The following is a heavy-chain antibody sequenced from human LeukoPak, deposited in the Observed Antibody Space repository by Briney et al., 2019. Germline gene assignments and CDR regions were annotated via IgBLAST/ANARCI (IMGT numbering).Heavy chain of an antibody. J-gene: IGHJ4*02. CDR3: AKGGVYGDYYFDY. CDR2: ISSSSSYI. Sequence: GGSLRLSCAASGFTFSSYSMNWVRQAPGKGLEWVSSISSSSSYIYYADSVKGRFTISRDNAKNSLYLQMNSLRAEDTAVYYCAKGGVYGDYYFDYWGQGTLVTVSS. CDR1: GFTFSSYS. V-gene: IGHV3-21*01. D-gene: IGHD4-17*01.